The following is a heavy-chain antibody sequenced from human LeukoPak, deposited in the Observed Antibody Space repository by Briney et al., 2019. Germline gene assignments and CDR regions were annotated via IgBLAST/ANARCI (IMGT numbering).Heavy chain of an antibody. V-gene: IGHV1-46*01. CDR2: INPSGGST. CDR1: GYTFTSYY. D-gene: IGHD4-11*01. CDR3: ARAPTVTRPIDY. Sequence: GASVKVSCKASGYTFTSYYMHWVRQAPGQGLEWMGIINPSGGSTSYAQKFQGRVTMTRDTSTSTVYMELSSLRAEDTAVYYCARAPTVTRPIDYWGQGTLVTVSS. J-gene: IGHJ4*02.